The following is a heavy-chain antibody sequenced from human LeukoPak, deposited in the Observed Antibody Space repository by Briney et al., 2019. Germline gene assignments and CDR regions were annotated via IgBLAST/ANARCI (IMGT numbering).Heavy chain of an antibody. J-gene: IGHJ3*02. CDR3: ARVPDAFDI. CDR1: GGSISSSNW. Sequence: SETLSLTCAVSGGSISSSNWWSWVRQPPGKGLEWIGEIYHSGSTYYNPSLQSRVTISVDTSKKQFSLKLSSVTAADTAIYYCARVPDAFDIWGQGTMVTVSS. CDR2: IYHSGST. V-gene: IGHV4-4*02.